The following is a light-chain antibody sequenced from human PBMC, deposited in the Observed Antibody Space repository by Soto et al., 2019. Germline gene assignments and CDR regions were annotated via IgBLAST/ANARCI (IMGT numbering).Light chain of an antibody. CDR1: QTITSY. Sequence: DIQMTQSPSSLSASVGDRVTITCRASQTITSYLNWYQQKPGKAPKLLIYTASILQSGVPSRFSGSGSGTDFTLTICSLQPEDFATYYCQQSYSIPLAFGPGTKVDVK. CDR3: QQSYSIPLA. CDR2: TAS. V-gene: IGKV1-39*01. J-gene: IGKJ3*01.